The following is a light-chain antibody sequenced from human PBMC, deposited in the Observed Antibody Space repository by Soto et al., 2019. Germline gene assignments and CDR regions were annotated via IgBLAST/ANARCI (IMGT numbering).Light chain of an antibody. J-gene: IGKJ2*01. CDR3: QNYNSAPNT. Sequence: DIRMTQSPSSLSASVGDRVTITCRASQAITNYLAWYQQKPGKVPKLLIYGASTLQSEVPSRFTGSRSGTVLTLTITSLQPEDVETYFCQNYNSAPNTFGQGTRQEIK. CDR2: GAS. CDR1: QAITNY. V-gene: IGKV1-27*01.